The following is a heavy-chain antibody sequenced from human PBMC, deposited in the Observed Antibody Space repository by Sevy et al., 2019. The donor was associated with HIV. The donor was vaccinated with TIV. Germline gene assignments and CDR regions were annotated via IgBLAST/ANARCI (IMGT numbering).Heavy chain of an antibody. CDR2: INHSGST. CDR3: ARASIAAPGAPFDY. D-gene: IGHD6-13*01. Sequence: SETLSLTCAVYGGSFSGDYWSWIRQPPGKGLEWIGEINHSGSTNYYPSLKSRVTISVDTSKNQFSLKLSSVTAAYTAVYYCARASIAAPGAPFDYWGQGTLVTVSS. V-gene: IGHV4-34*01. J-gene: IGHJ4*02. CDR1: GGSFSGDY.